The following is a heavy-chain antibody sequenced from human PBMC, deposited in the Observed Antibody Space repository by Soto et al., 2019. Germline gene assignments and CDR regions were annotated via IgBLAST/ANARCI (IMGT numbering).Heavy chain of an antibody. D-gene: IGHD4-4*01. CDR1: GGSISSFC. CDR3: ARVGSKSFYYATDA. J-gene: IGHJ6*02. V-gene: IGHV4-4*09. CDR2: ICTGGTT. Sequence: QLQESGPGLVKPSETLSLTCTVSGGSISSFCWSWIRQPPGQGLEWIGYICTGGTTKYNPSLKSRVTMSVGTSKTKFSRKLTSVTAADTAVYYCARVGSKSFYYATDAWGQGTTVTVSS.